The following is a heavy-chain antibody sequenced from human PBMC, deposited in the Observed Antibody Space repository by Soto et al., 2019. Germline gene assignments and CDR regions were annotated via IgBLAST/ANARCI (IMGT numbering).Heavy chain of an antibody. CDR1: GFTFINYA. V-gene: IGHV3-23*01. J-gene: IGHJ4*02. CDR3: AKDYGSLRYFFDY. CDR2: ISGNGANT. Sequence: GGSLRLSCAASGFTFINYAMTWVRQAPGEGLEWVSTISGNGANTHYADSVKGRFSISRDNSKNTLYIQMNGLRADDTAVYYCAKDYGSLRYFFDYWGQGALVTVSS. D-gene: IGHD6-19*01.